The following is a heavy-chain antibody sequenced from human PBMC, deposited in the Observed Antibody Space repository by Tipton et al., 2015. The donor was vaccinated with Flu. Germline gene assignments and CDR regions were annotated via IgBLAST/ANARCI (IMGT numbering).Heavy chain of an antibody. Sequence: VQLVQSGGSLVQPGGSLRLSCAASGFTFSNYEMNWVRQTPGKGLEWISYISGSGSQTYYAESVKGRFTISRDNARNSLYLQMNSLRVEDMAVYYCAREIYGDYSGADAATCSASYFDSWGQGTLVTVSS. CDR3: AREIYGDYSGADAATCSASYFDS. J-gene: IGHJ4*02. V-gene: IGHV3-48*03. D-gene: IGHD4-17*01. CDR2: ISGSGSQT. CDR1: GFTFSNYE.